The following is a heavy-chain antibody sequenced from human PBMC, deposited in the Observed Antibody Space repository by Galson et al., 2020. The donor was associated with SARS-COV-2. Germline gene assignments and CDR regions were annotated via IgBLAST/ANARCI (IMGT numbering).Heavy chain of an antibody. Sequence: SETLSLTCTVSGGSISSGSYYRSWIRQPAGKGLEWIGRIYTSGSTNYNPSLKSRVTISVDTSKNQFSLKLSSVTAADTAVYYCARVRKVGARNYYGMDVWGQGTTVTVSS. J-gene: IGHJ6*02. CDR1: GGSISSGSYY. V-gene: IGHV4-61*02. D-gene: IGHD1-26*01. CDR3: ARVRKVGARNYYGMDV. CDR2: IYTSGST.